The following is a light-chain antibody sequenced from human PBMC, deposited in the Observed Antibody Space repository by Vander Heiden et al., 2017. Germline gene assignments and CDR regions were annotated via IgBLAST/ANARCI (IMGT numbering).Light chain of an antibody. CDR3: AAWDDSLNGHVV. J-gene: IGLJ2*01. CDR1: SSNIGSNT. Sequence: QSVLTQPPSASGTPGQTVTLACSGSSSNIGSNTGNWYQQLPGTAPKLLIYSNNQRPSGVPDRFSGSKSGTSASLAISGLQSEDEADYYCAAWDDSLNGHVVFGGGTKLTVL. CDR2: SNN. V-gene: IGLV1-44*01.